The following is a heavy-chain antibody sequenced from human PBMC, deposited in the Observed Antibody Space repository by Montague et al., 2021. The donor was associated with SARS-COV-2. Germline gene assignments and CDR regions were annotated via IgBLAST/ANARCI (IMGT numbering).Heavy chain of an antibody. Sequence: SETLSLTCTVSGGSISSSSHYWGWIRQPPGKGLDWIGSIYYSGSTYYKPSLKSRVTIYVDTSKNQFSLKLSSVTAADTAVYYCARHSGRDTIFGVITILDAFDIWGQGTTVTVSS. J-gene: IGHJ3*02. D-gene: IGHD3-3*01. V-gene: IGHV4-39*01. CDR3: ARHSGRDTIFGVITILDAFDI. CDR2: IYYSGST. CDR1: GGSISSSSHY.